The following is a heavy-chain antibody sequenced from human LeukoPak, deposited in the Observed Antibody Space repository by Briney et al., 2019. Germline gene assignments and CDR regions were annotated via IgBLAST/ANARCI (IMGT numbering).Heavy chain of an antibody. CDR3: ARVADIVATNDTLSDY. CDR1: GGTFSSYA. J-gene: IGHJ4*02. D-gene: IGHD5-12*01. CDR2: IIPIFGTA. Sequence: GASVKVSCKASGGTFSSYAISWVRQAPGQGLEWMGGIIPIFGTANYAQKFQGRVTITADESMSTAYMELSSLRSEDTAVYYCARVADIVATNDTLSDYWGQGTLVTVSS. V-gene: IGHV1-69*13.